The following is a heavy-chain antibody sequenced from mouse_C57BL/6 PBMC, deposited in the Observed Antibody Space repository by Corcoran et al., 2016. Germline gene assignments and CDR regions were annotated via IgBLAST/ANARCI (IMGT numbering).Heavy chain of an antibody. CDR1: GYTFTDYY. CDR3: APNWDAMDY. CDR2: INPNNGGT. D-gene: IGHD4-1*01. Sequence: EVQLQQSGPELVKPGASVKISCKASGYTFTDYYMNWVKQSHGKSLEWMGDINPNNGGTSYNQKFKGNATLTVDMSSRTAYMELRSLTSEDSAVYYRAPNWDAMDYWGQGTSVTVSS. J-gene: IGHJ4*01. V-gene: IGHV1-26*01.